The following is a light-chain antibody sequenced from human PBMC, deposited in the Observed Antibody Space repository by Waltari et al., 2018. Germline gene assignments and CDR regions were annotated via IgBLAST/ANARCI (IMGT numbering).Light chain of an antibody. CDR1: SSNIGGNF. V-gene: IGLV1-47*01. J-gene: IGLJ3*02. CDR2: KNN. Sequence: SVLTQPPSASGTPGQTVTIPCSGSSSNIGGNFVYWYQQLPGMAPHLPIYKNNHRPPGVPDRFSGPESGTSASLAVSGLRSDDEAEYYCAAWDDNLTGPLFGGGTKVTVL. CDR3: AAWDDNLTGPL.